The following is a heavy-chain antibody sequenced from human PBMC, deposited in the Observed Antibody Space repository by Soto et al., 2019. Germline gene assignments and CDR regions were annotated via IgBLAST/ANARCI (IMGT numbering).Heavy chain of an antibody. Sequence: PSETLSLTCAVSGGSITSYYWSWIRQAPGKGLEWIGYIYHSGSTDYNPSLKSRVTMSLDTSKNQVSLRLTSVTDADTAVYYCAAATRYWGQGTLVTVSS. CDR3: AAATRY. J-gene: IGHJ4*02. V-gene: IGHV4-59*01. CDR1: GGSITSYY. D-gene: IGHD6-13*01. CDR2: IYHSGST.